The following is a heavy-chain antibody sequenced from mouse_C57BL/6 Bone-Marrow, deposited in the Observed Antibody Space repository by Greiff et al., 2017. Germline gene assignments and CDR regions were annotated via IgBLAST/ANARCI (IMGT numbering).Heavy chain of an antibody. CDR2: ISNLAYSI. D-gene: IGHD1-1*01. Sequence: DVHLVESGGGLVQPGGSLKLSCAASGFTFSDYGMAWVRQAPWKGPEWVAFISNLAYSIYYADTVTGRFTISRENAKNTLYLEMSSLRSEDTAMYYCARHVTTGDAMDYWGQGTSVTVSS. V-gene: IGHV5-15*01. J-gene: IGHJ4*01. CDR1: GFTFSDYG. CDR3: ARHVTTGDAMDY.